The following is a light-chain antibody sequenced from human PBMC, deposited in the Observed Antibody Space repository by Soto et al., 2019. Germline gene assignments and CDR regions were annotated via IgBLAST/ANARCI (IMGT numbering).Light chain of an antibody. CDR1: QSILFNSNNKNY. V-gene: IGKV4-1*01. Sequence: DIVMTQSPDSLAVSLGERATINCKSSQSILFNSNNKNYIAWYQQKPGQPPKLLIFWASTRESGVPHRFGGSWSWTDFTLTISSLQAEDVAVYYCQQYYGTPLTFGGGTKVEIK. J-gene: IGKJ4*01. CDR2: WAS. CDR3: QQYYGTPLT.